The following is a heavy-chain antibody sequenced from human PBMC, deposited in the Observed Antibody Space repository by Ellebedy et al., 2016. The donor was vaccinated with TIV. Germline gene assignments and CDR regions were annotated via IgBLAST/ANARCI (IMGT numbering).Heavy chain of an antibody. D-gene: IGHD6-19*01. J-gene: IGHJ3*02. CDR2: INAGNGNT. Sequence: ASVKVSCKASGYTFTSYYMHWVRQAPGQRLEWMGWINAGNGNTKYSQKFQGRVTITRDTSASTAYMELSSLRSEDTAVYYCARLAVAGKNDAFDIWGQGTMVTVSS. CDR1: GYTFTSYY. CDR3: ARLAVAGKNDAFDI. V-gene: IGHV1-3*01.